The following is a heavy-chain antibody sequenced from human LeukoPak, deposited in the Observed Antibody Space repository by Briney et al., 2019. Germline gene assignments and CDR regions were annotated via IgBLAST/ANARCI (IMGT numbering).Heavy chain of an antibody. V-gene: IGHV1-69*04. CDR3: ARDGGNQDWFDP. J-gene: IGHJ5*02. CDR1: GGTFSSYA. Sequence: ASVKVSCKASGGTFSSYAISWVRQAAGQGLEWMGRIIPILGIANYAQKFQGRVTITADKSTSTAYMELSSLRSEDTAVYYCARDGGNQDWFDPWGQGTLVTVSS. CDR2: IIPILGIA. D-gene: IGHD4-23*01.